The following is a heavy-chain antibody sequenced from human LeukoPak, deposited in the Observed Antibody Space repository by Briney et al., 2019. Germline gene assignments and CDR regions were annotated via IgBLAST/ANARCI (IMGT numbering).Heavy chain of an antibody. D-gene: IGHD4-17*01. CDR3: ARDQYGDYALDY. J-gene: IGHJ4*02. CDR2: ISSISYI. CDR1: GFTFSSYS. Sequence: GGSLRLSCAAYGFTFSSYSMNWVRQAPGKGLEWVSSISSISYIYYADSVKGRFTISRDTAKNSLYLQMNSLRAEDTAVYYCARDQYGDYALDYWGQGTLVTVSS. V-gene: IGHV3-21*01.